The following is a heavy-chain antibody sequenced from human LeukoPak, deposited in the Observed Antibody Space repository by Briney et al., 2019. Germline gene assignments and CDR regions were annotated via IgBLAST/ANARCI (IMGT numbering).Heavy chain of an antibody. CDR2: SDYNGIT. V-gene: IGHV4-59*01. CDR1: GRSISSYY. D-gene: IGHD6-13*01. J-gene: IGHJ6*02. Sequence: SDPLSLPCTVSGRSISSYYWSWLRQAPGKALEWIGYSDYNGITKYNPSLKSQGTTSVDTSKNQFSLKLRSVTAADTAVYYCARDRTIAADGTVYFYGMHVWGQGTTVTVSS. CDR3: ARDRTIAADGTVYFYGMHV.